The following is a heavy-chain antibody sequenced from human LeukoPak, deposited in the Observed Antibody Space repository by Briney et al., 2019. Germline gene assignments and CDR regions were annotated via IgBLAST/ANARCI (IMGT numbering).Heavy chain of an antibody. J-gene: IGHJ5*02. CDR3: ARGGGCSSTSCYRNWFDP. CDR2: ISYDGSNK. CDR1: GFTFDDYA. V-gene: IGHV3-30-3*01. D-gene: IGHD2-2*01. Sequence: GGSLRLSCAASGFTFDDYAMHWVRQAPGKGLEWVAVISYDGSNKYYADSVKGRFTISRDNSKNTLYLQMNSLRAEDTAVYYCARGGGCSSTSCYRNWFDPWGQGTLVTVSS.